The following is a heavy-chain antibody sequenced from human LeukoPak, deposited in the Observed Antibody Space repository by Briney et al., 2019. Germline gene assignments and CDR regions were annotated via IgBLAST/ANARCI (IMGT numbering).Heavy chain of an antibody. CDR2: ITSKTDGGTT. CDR1: GFTFTNAW. V-gene: IGHV3-15*01. CDR3: ATEYYGAYNF. D-gene: IGHD4-17*01. J-gene: IGHJ4*02. Sequence: GGSLRLSCAASGFTFTNAWMSWVRQAPGKGLEWVAHITSKTDGGTTDYAAPVKGRFTISRDDSKDTVCLQMDSRKTEDIAVYYCATEYYGAYNFWGQGALVTVSS.